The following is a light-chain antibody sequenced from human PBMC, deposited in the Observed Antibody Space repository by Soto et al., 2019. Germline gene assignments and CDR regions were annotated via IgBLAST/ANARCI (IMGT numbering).Light chain of an antibody. V-gene: IGKV1-33*01. CDR3: QHYHNLPPFT. CDR2: GAS. Sequence: DIQMTQSPSSLSASVGARVSITCQASQDIRTSLSWFQHRPGTAPKLLIYGASYLETGVPSRFRGIGSGTDFALTITSLQPEDTATYYCQHYHNLPPFTFGPGTIVDLK. J-gene: IGKJ3*01. CDR1: QDIRTS.